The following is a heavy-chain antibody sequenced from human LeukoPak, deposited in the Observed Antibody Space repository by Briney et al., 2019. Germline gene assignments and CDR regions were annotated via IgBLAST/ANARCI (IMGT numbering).Heavy chain of an antibody. V-gene: IGHV4-34*01. CDR2: INHSGST. J-gene: IGHJ4*02. Sequence: SETLSLTCAVYGGSFSGYYWSWIRQPPGKGLEWIGEINHSGSTNYNPSLKSRVTISVDTSKNQFSLKLSSVTAADTAVYYCARATLLWFGDYFGYWGQGTLVTVSS. D-gene: IGHD3-10*01. CDR1: GGSFSGYY. CDR3: ARATLLWFGDYFGY.